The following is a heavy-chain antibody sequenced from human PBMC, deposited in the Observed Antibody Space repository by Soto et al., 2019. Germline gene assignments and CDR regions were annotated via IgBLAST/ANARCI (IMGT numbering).Heavy chain of an antibody. V-gene: IGHV3-23*01. J-gene: IGHJ4*02. CDR2: IIADGGRA. CDR1: GFTFSGHA. Sequence: LRLSCSASGFTFSGHAMGWVRQAPGKGLEWVSAIIADGGRAYYAESVKGRFTMSRDNSKNTLSLQMNTLRAEDTAVYYCAKDKMEQWLVGGYFDNWGPGTQVTLL. D-gene: IGHD6-19*01. CDR3: AKDKMEQWLVGGYFDN.